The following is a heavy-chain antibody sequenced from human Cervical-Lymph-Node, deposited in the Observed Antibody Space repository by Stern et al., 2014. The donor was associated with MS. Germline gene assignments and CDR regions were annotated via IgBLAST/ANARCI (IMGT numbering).Heavy chain of an antibody. CDR2: INTNTGNP. CDR3: ARDAHDYGDRFDY. CDR1: GYSFTHFA. J-gene: IGHJ4*02. V-gene: IGHV7-4-1*02. Sequence: VQLLESGSELKKPGASVKVSCKASGYSFTHFALNWVRHAPGQGLQWMGWINTNTGNPSYAQAFTGRFVFSLDTSVSTAYLQISSLKAEDTAVYYCARDAHDYGDRFDYWGQGTLVTVSS. D-gene: IGHD4-17*01.